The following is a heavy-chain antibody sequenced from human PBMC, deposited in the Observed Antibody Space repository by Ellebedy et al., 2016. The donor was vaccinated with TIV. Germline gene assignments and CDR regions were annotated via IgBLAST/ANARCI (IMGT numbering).Heavy chain of an antibody. V-gene: IGHV1-69*13. CDR1: GGTFSSYA. CDR2: IIPIFGTA. Sequence: SVKVSXXASGGTFSSYAISWVRQAPGQGLEWMGGIIPIFGTANYAQKFQGRVTITADESTSTAYMELSSLRSEDTAVYYCARVRDLEWLPNPAHYYYGMDDWGQGTTVTVSS. CDR3: ARVRDLEWLPNPAHYYYGMDD. J-gene: IGHJ6*02. D-gene: IGHD3-3*01.